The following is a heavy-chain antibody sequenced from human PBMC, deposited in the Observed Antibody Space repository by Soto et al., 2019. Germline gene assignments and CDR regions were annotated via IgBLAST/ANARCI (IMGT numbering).Heavy chain of an antibody. CDR3: AGVALVDYLGWDFRFEP. Sequence: PGGSLRLSCAASGFTFRNYGMHWVRQAPGKGLEWVADTLFDGSNSYYADSVKGRFTISRDNSKKTLYLQMNSLRAEDTAVYYCAGVALVDYLGWDFRFEPWGQRA. V-gene: IGHV3-30*03. CDR2: TLFDGSNS. D-gene: IGHD1-26*01. CDR1: GFTFRNYG. J-gene: IGHJ5*02.